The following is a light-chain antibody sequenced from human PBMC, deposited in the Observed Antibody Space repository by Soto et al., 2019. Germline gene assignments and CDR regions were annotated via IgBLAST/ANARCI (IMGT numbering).Light chain of an antibody. J-gene: IGLJ2*01. CDR2: YDS. Sequence: SYELTQPLSFSVAPGRTARIPWGGNNIGSKSVHWYQQKPGQAPVLAISYDSDRPSGIPERFSGSNSGNTATLTISRVEAGDEADYYCQVWDSNVVFGGGTKLTVL. V-gene: IGLV3-21*04. CDR1: NIGSKS. CDR3: QVWDSNVV.